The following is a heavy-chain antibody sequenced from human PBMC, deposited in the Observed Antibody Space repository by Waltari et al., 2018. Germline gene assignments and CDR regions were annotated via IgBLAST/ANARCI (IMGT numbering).Heavy chain of an antibody. J-gene: IGHJ4*02. CDR3: AREGASY. D-gene: IGHD3-16*01. Sequence: QLQLQASGPGLVKPSETLSLTCTVSGGSISSSSYYWGWIRKPPGKGLEWIGSIYYSGRTYYNPSLKSRVTISVDTSKNQFSLKLSSVTAADTAVYYCAREGASYWGQGTLVTVSS. CDR1: GGSISSSSYY. CDR2: IYYSGRT. V-gene: IGHV4-39*07.